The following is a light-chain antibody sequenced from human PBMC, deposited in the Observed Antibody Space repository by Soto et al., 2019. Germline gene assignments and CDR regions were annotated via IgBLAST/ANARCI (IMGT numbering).Light chain of an antibody. CDR2: EDS. Sequence: QSVLTQPASVSGSPGQSITISCTGSISDIGTFNLVSWYQLHPGKAPKVIIYEDSQRPSGISNRFSGSKSGNTASLTISGLQTDDETDYYCASYSGGRTFVFGTGT. CDR1: ISDIGTFNL. J-gene: IGLJ1*01. CDR3: ASYSGGRTFV. V-gene: IGLV2-23*01.